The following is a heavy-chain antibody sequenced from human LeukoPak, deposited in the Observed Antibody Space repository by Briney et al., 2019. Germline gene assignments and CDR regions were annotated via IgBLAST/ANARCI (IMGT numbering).Heavy chain of an antibody. D-gene: IGHD3-3*01. CDR2: ISYDGSNN. Sequence: GPSHRLSSPAARLTSISDGMHSARPAPGTGLAWQQVISYDGSNNYYADSVKGRFTISRDNSPNTLYMQMNSLRAENTAVYYCAKSGSYDFPYYIYVMDVGGQRTTVTVYS. V-gene: IGHV3-30*18. J-gene: IGHJ6*02. CDR1: RLTSISDG. CDR3: AKSGSYDFPYYIYVMDV.